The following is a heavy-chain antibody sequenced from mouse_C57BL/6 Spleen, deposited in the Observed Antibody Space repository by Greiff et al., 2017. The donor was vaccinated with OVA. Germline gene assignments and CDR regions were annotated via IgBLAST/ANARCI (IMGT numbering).Heavy chain of an antibody. CDR3: ARSEYHWYFDV. CDR2: IDPKSGGT. Sequence: QVQLQQPGAELVKPGASVKLSCTASGYTFTSYWMHWVKQRPGRGLEWIGRIDPKSGGTKYNEKFKSKATLTVDKASSTAYMQLSSLTSEDSAVYYCARSEYHWYFDVWGTGTTVTVSS. J-gene: IGHJ1*03. CDR1: GYTFTSYW. V-gene: IGHV1-72*01. D-gene: IGHD5-1*01.